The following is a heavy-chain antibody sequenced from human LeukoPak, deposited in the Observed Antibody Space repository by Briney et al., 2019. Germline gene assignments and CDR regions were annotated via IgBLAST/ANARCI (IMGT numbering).Heavy chain of an antibody. J-gene: IGHJ4*02. Sequence: ASVKVSCKASGYTFTGYYMHWVRQAPGQGLEWMGWINPNSGDTDYAQKFQGRVTMTRDTSISTAYMQLSRLKSDDTAVYYCARTMAGTWDPLDYWGQGTLVTVSS. CDR2: INPNSGDT. V-gene: IGHV1-2*02. CDR1: GYTFTGYY. D-gene: IGHD6-19*01. CDR3: ARTMAGTWDPLDY.